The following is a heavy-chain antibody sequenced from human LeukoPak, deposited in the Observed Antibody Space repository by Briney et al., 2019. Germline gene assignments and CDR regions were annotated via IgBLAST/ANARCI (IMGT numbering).Heavy chain of an antibody. Sequence: PSETLSLTCTVSGGSISSSSYYWGWIRHPPGKGLEWIGSIYYSGSTYYNPSLKSRVTISVDTSKNQCSLKLSSVTAADTAVYYCATRPHCGGDCYLDYWGQGTLVTVSS. J-gene: IGHJ4*02. CDR3: ATRPHCGGDCYLDY. V-gene: IGHV4-39*01. D-gene: IGHD2-21*02. CDR2: IYYSGST. CDR1: GGSISSSSYY.